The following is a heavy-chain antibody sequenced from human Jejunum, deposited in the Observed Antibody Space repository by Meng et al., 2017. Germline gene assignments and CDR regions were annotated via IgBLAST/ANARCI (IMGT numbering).Heavy chain of an antibody. D-gene: IGHD2-2*03. CDR1: GGSINSDGYT. Sequence: QLQLQQSGSGLVKPSQTLSLTCAVSGGSINSDGYTWSWIRQPPGKGLEWIGYIYYTGSPYYNPSLKSRLTISVDRSENQFSLKLSSVTAADTAVYYCARMDSAFHYFDYWGQGTLVTVSS. V-gene: IGHV4-30-2*01. CDR3: ARMDSAFHYFDY. CDR2: IYYTGSP. J-gene: IGHJ4*02.